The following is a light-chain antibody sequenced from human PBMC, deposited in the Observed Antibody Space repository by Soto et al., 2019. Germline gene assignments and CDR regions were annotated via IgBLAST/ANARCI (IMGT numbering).Light chain of an antibody. CDR3: QQSHSTARPT. CDR2: AAS. V-gene: IGKV1-39*01. J-gene: IGKJ4*01. CDR1: QSISNY. Sequence: DIQMTQPPSSLSASVGDRVTITCRASQSISNYLNWYQQKPGKAPDLLIYAASILQNGVPSSFSSSGSGTDFTLTITSLQPEDFATYYCQQSHSTARPTCGEGTKVEI.